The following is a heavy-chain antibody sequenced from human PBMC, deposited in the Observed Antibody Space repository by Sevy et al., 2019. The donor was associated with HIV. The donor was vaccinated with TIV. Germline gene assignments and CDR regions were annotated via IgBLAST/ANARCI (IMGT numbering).Heavy chain of an antibody. J-gene: IGHJ6*02. CDR2: VKSKTDGGTT. CDR1: AFTFGNAW. Sequence: GGSLRLSCAASAFTFGNAWMSWVRQAPGKGLEWVGRVKSKTDGGTTDYAAPVKGRFTISRDDSQNTLFLQMNSLKTEDRAVYYCTTSRIKYSGYDRYYYYYYTMDVWGQGTTVTVSS. D-gene: IGHD5-12*01. V-gene: IGHV3-15*01. CDR3: TTSRIKYSGYDRYYYYYYTMDV.